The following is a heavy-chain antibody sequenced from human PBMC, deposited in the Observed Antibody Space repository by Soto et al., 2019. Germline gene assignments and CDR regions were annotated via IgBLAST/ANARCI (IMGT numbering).Heavy chain of an antibody. CDR2: ISSSSSTI. D-gene: IGHD3-22*01. J-gene: IGHJ4*02. CDR3: ASGEGYDSSGYYSPLDY. V-gene: IGHV3-48*02. Sequence: GSLRLSCAASGFTFSSYSMNWVRQAPGKGLEWVSYISSSSSTIYYADSVKGRFTISRDNAKNSLYLQMNSLRDEDTAVYYCASGEGYDSSGYYSPLDYWGQGTLVTVSS. CDR1: GFTFSSYS.